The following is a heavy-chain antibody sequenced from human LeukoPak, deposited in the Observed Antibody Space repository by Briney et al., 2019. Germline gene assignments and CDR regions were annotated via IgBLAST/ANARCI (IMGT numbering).Heavy chain of an antibody. V-gene: IGHV4-4*07. D-gene: IGHD5-12*01. Sequence: SETLSLTCTVSGGSLSTYYWSWIRQPAGKGLEWIGRIYSSGATNYNPSLKSRVTMSVDTSKNQFSLKLSSVTAADTAVYYCARCSGNGYDYSWLDPWGQGTLVTASS. CDR3: ARCSGNGYDYSWLDP. CDR2: IYSSGAT. J-gene: IGHJ5*02. CDR1: GGSLSTYY.